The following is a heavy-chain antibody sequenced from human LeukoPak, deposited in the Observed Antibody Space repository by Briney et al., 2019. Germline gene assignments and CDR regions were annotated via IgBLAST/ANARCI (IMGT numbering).Heavy chain of an antibody. CDR1: GFSFSNSA. J-gene: IGHJ5*02. D-gene: IGHD6-19*01. Sequence: PGGSLRLSCAASGFSFSNSAMNWVRQAPGKGLEWVSSISKGGDDRYYADSVKGRFTISRDNFERTLYLQMNSLRVEDTAVYYCAKDASGGTYISGLNWFDPWGQGTLVTVSS. CDR3: AKDASGGTYISGLNWFDP. V-gene: IGHV3-23*01. CDR2: ISKGGDDR.